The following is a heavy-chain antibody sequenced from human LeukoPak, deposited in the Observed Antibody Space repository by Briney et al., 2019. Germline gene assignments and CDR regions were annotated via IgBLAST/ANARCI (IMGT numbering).Heavy chain of an antibody. V-gene: IGHV3-21*01. CDR2: ISSSSSYI. CDR1: GFTFSSYS. Sequence: PGGSLRLSCAASGFTFSSYSMNWVRQAPGKGLEWVSSISSSSSYIYYADSVKGRFTISRDNAKNSLYLQMNSLRAEDKAVYYCEREHHDILTGYSLYDVFDIWGRGTMVTVSS. CDR3: EREHHDILTGYSLYDVFDI. J-gene: IGHJ3*02. D-gene: IGHD3-9*01.